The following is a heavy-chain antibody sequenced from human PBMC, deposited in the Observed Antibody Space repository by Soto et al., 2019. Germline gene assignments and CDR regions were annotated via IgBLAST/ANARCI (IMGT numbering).Heavy chain of an antibody. CDR2: ISGSGGST. CDR1: GFTFSSYA. Sequence: GGSLRLSCAASGFTFSSYAMSWVRQAPGKGLEWVSAISGSGGSTYYADSVKGRFTISRDNSKNTLYLQMNSLRAEDTAVYYCAKDSSLGAVFYYYDDMDVWGKGTTVTVSS. D-gene: IGHD2-2*01. V-gene: IGHV3-23*01. J-gene: IGHJ6*03. CDR3: AKDSSLGAVFYYYDDMDV.